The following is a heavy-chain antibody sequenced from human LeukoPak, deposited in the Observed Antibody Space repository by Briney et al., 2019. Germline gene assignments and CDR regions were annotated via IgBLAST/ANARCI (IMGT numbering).Heavy chain of an antibody. CDR1: GGSMSRYY. J-gene: IGHJ4*02. Sequence: SETLSLTCTVSGGSMSRYYWSWMRQTPGKGLEYIGYIYYSGSTNYNPSLKSRVTISVDTSKNQFSLKLSSVTAADTAVYYCARAKGYCSGGSCPSFDYWGQGTLVTVSS. CDR3: ARAKGYCSGGSCPSFDY. V-gene: IGHV4-59*12. D-gene: IGHD2-15*01. CDR2: IYYSGST.